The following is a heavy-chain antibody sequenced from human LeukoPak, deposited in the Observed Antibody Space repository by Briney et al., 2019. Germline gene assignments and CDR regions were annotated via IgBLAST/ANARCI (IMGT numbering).Heavy chain of an antibody. CDR2: ISSSSSYI. D-gene: IGHD1-26*01. CDR1: GFTFSSYS. CDR3: ARHPVGATNVVVYYYGMDV. Sequence: GGSLRLSCAASGFTFSSYSMNWVRQAPGKGLEWVSSISSSSSYIYYADSVKGRFTISRDNAKNSLYLQMNSLRAEDTAVYYCARHPVGATNVVVYYYGMDVWGQGTTVTVSS. V-gene: IGHV3-21*01. J-gene: IGHJ6*02.